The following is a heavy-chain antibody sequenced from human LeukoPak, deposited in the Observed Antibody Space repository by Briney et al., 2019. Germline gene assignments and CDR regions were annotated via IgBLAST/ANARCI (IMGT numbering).Heavy chain of an antibody. Sequence: GGSLRLSCAASGFTFSSYGMHWVRQAPGKGLEWVAVIWYDGSNKYYADSVKGRFTISRDNSKNTLYLQMNSLRAEDTAVYYCARFSPDFWIDYWGQGTLVTVSS. D-gene: IGHD3-3*01. CDR2: IWYDGSNK. V-gene: IGHV3-33*01. CDR1: GFTFSSYG. J-gene: IGHJ4*02. CDR3: ARFSPDFWIDY.